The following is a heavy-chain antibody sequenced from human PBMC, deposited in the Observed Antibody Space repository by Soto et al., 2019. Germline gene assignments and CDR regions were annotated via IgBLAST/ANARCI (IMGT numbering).Heavy chain of an antibody. J-gene: IGHJ4*02. V-gene: IGHV1-18*01. Sequence: GASVKVSCRASGSTFTNYGISWVRQAPGQGLEWMVWISAYNGNTNYAQKLQGRVTMTTARSTSTAYMELRSLRSDETAVYYCPRDPPRYSGYALSGYSSGPAFDYWGQGTLVTVSS. D-gene: IGHD6-19*01. CDR2: ISAYNGNT. CDR1: GSTFTNYG. CDR3: PRDPPRYSGYALSGYSSGPAFDY.